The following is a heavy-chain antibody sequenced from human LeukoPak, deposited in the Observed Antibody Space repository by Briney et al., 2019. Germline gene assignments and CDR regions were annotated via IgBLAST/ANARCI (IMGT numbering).Heavy chain of an antibody. J-gene: IGHJ5*02. CDR3: ARDIVVVPAANEDWFDP. CDR2: IYTSGST. D-gene: IGHD2-2*01. Sequence: SETLSLTCTVSGGSISSYYWSWIRQPAGKGLEWIGRIYTSGSTNYNPSLKSRATMSVDTSKNQFSLKLSSVTAADTAVYYCARDIVVVPAANEDWFDPWGQGTLVTVSS. V-gene: IGHV4-4*07. CDR1: GGSISSYY.